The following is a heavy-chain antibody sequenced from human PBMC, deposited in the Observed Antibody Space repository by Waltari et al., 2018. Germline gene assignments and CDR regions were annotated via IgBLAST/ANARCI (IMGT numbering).Heavy chain of an antibody. V-gene: IGHV1-18*01. D-gene: IGHD6-19*01. J-gene: IGHJ3*02. CDR1: GYTFTKYG. CDR2: ISVDNGNT. CDR3: ARGQWMAGGGHGFDM. Sequence: QVHLVQSGPELKKPGASVRVSCEASGYTFTKYGVSWVRQAPGQGLEWMGWISVDNGNTNYAQKFQGRVTLTADTSTNIAYMELRSLRSDDTAVYFCARGQWMAGGGHGFDMWGQGTRVAVSS.